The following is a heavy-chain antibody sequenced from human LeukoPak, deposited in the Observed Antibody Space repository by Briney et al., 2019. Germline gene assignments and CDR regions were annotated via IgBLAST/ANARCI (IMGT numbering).Heavy chain of an antibody. J-gene: IGHJ4*02. CDR3: ARDFDQGGADYYFAY. V-gene: IGHV3-30-3*01. Sequence: PGRSLRLSCAASGFTFSSYAMHWVRQAPGKGLEWVAVISYDGSNKYYADSVKGRFTISRDNSKNTLYLQMNSLRIEDTAVYYCARDFDQGGADYYFAYWGQGTLVTVSS. CDR2: ISYDGSNK. D-gene: IGHD3-9*01. CDR1: GFTFSSYA.